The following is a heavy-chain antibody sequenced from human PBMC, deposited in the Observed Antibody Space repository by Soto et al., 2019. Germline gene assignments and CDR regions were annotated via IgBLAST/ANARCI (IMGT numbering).Heavy chain of an antibody. Sequence: PGGSLRLSCTASGFTFGDYAMSWFRQAPGKGLEWVGFIRSKAYGGTTEYAASVKGRFTISRDDSKSIAYLQMNSLKTEDTAVYYCTRDVESITIFGVVIRGDIWGQGTMVTVSS. CDR1: GFTFGDYA. CDR2: IRSKAYGGTT. J-gene: IGHJ3*02. D-gene: IGHD3-3*01. CDR3: TRDVESITIFGVVIRGDI. V-gene: IGHV3-49*03.